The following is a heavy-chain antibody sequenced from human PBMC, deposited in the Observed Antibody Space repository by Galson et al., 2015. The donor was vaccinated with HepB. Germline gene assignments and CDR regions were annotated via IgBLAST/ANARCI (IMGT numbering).Heavy chain of an antibody. Sequence: ETLSLTCTVSGGSISSRSYYWGWLRQPPGKGLEWIGDISYSGTTYYNPSLKSRVTISVDPSKNQFSLNLSPVTAADTAVYYCARRVLCSSSSCYRYFDHWGQGTLVIVSS. D-gene: IGHD2-2*01. CDR1: GGSISSRSYY. CDR2: ISYSGTT. J-gene: IGHJ4*02. CDR3: ARRVLCSSSSCYRYFDH. V-gene: IGHV4-39*01.